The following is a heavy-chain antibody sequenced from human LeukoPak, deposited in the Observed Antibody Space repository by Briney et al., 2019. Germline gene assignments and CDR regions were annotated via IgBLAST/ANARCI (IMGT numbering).Heavy chain of an antibody. J-gene: IGHJ5*02. CDR3: ARGVSSGLRPDWFDP. CDR2: IYYSGST. V-gene: IGHV4-59*12. CDR1: GGSISSYY. D-gene: IGHD6-19*01. Sequence: SETLSLTCTVSGGSISSYYWSWIRQPPGKGLEWIGYIYYSGSTNYNPSLKSRVTISVDKSKNQFSLKLSSVTAADTAVYYCARGVSSGLRPDWFDPWGQGTLVTVSS.